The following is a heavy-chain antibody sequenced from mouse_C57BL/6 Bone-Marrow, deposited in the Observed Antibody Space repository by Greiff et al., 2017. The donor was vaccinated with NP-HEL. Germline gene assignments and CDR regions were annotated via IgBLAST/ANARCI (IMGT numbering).Heavy chain of an antibody. CDR1: GFTFSSYA. V-gene: IGHV5-4*01. Sequence: EVHLVESGGGLVKPGGSLKLSCAASGFTFSSYAMSWVRQTPEKRLEWVATISDGGSYTYYPDNVSGRFPISSANAKNNLYLQMSHLKSEDTAMYYCARDKAMDYWGQGTSVTVSS. J-gene: IGHJ4*01. CDR2: ISDGGSYT. CDR3: ARDKAMDY.